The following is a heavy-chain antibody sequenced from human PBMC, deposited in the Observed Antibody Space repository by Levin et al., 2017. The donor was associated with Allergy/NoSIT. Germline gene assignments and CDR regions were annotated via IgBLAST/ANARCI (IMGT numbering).Heavy chain of an antibody. J-gene: IGHJ6*02. CDR1: GYSFTTYW. V-gene: IGHV5-51*01. D-gene: IGHD2-8*02. CDR2: IYPGDSET. Sequence: KVSCTGSGYSFTTYWIGWVRQMPGKGLEWMGIIYPGDSETRYSPSFQSQVTISADKSTSTAYLQWSSLQASATAMYYCAGGRRPGGGPRSRPYGMDVWGQGTTVTVSS. CDR3: AGGRRPGGGPRSRPYGMDV.